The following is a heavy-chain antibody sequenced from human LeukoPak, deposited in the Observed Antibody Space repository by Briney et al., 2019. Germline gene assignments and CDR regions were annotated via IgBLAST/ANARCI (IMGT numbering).Heavy chain of an antibody. Sequence: ASVKVSCKASRYTFTSYDINWVREAAGQGLEWMGWMNPNTGRTGYAQKFQGRVTMTRDASINTAYMELTNLRSEDTAVYYCARLSQTPDYYTHGGYYSLGYWGQGTPVTVSS. V-gene: IGHV1-8*01. CDR2: MNPNTGRT. CDR3: ARLSQTPDYYTHGGYYSLGY. CDR1: RYTFTSYD. D-gene: IGHD3-22*01. J-gene: IGHJ4*02.